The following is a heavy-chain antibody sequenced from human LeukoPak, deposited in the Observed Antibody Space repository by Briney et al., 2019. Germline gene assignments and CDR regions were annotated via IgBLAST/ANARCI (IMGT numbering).Heavy chain of an antibody. Sequence: ASVKVSCKASGYTFTGHYMHWVRQAPGQGLEWMGIINPSGGSTSYAQKFQGRVTMTRDTSTSTVYMELSSLRSEDTAVYYCARPGQTYSSGYYFDYWGQGTLVTVSS. J-gene: IGHJ4*02. CDR1: GYTFTGHY. D-gene: IGHD6-19*01. V-gene: IGHV1-46*01. CDR3: ARPGQTYSSGYYFDY. CDR2: INPSGGST.